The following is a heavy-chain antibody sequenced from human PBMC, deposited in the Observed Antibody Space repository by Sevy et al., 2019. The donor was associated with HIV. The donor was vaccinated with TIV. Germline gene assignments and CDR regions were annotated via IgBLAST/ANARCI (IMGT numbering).Heavy chain of an antibody. J-gene: IGHJ4*02. CDR2: IYSGGST. D-gene: IGHD2-15*01. CDR3: ARFSGGSKGTAFDY. CDR1: GFTVNTNY. Sequence: GESLKVSCTASGFTVNTNYMSWVRQAPEKGLEWVSVIYSGGSTYYADSVKGRFTISRDNSKNTVYLQMNSLRAEDTAVYYCARFSGGSKGTAFDYWGQGTLVTVSS. V-gene: IGHV3-53*01.